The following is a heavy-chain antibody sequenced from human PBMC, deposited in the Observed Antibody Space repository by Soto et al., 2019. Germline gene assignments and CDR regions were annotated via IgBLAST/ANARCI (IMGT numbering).Heavy chain of an antibody. CDR2: IYYSGST. CDR3: ASTLYYYDSSGYYPDAFDI. D-gene: IGHD3-22*01. Sequence: KASETLSLTCTVSGGSISSGGYYWSWIRQHPGKGLEWIGYIYYSGSTYYNPSLKSRVTISVDTPKNQFSLKLSSVTAADTAVYYCASTLYYYDSSGYYPDAFDIWGQGTIVTVSS. V-gene: IGHV4-31*03. J-gene: IGHJ3*02. CDR1: GGSISSGGYY.